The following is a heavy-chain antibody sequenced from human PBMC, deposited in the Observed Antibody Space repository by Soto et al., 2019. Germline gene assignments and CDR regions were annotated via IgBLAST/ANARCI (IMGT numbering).Heavy chain of an antibody. CDR3: ARDYHDSSGYGGSDAFDI. J-gene: IGHJ3*02. CDR1: GYTFNSSG. Sequence: GSVKVSCKASGYTFNSSGISWVRQAPGPGLEWMGWITAYNGNTNYAQKLQGRVTMTTDTSTSTAYMELRILRSDDTAVYSSARDYHDSSGYGGSDAFDIWGQGTMVTVS. CDR2: ITAYNGNT. V-gene: IGHV1-18*01. D-gene: IGHD3-22*01.